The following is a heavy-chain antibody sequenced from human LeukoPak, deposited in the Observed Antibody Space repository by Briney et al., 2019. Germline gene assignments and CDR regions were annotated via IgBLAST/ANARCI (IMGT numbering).Heavy chain of an antibody. CDR2: ISPDGNLK. J-gene: IGHJ4*02. V-gene: IGHV3-7*01. Sequence: PGGSLRLSCVASGFTFSGSWMTWVRQAPGRGLQWLGYISPDGNLKSYVDSVKGQFTISRDNARNSVYLQISSLRVEDTSVYYCARDPAYGALDYWGQGTLVAVSS. CDR3: ARDPAYGALDY. CDR1: GFTFSGSW. D-gene: IGHD4-17*01.